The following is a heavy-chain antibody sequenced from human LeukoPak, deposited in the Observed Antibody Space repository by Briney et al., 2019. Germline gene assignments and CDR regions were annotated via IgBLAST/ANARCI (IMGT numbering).Heavy chain of an antibody. Sequence: ASVKVSCKASGYTFTSYYMHWVRQAPGQGLEWMGIINPSGGSTSYAQKFQGRVTMTRDTSTSTVHMELSSLRSEDTAVYYCARETRWELLVPYFDYWGQGTLVTVSS. CDR2: INPSGGST. D-gene: IGHD1-26*01. V-gene: IGHV1-46*01. CDR3: ARETRWELLVPYFDY. J-gene: IGHJ4*02. CDR1: GYTFTSYY.